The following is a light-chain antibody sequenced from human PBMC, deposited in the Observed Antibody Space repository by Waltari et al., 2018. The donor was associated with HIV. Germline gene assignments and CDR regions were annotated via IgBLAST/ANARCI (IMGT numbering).Light chain of an antibody. CDR3: GTWYSSLSAGV. J-gene: IGLJ3*02. V-gene: IGLV1-51*01. CDR1: SSNIGNNY. Sequence: QSVLTQPPSVSAAPGQKVTISCSGSSSNIGNNYVSWYRHLPGTAPKLLIYDNNKRPSGIPVRFSGSRSGTSATLGITGLQTGDEAAYYCGTWYSSLSAGVFGGGTNLTVL. CDR2: DNN.